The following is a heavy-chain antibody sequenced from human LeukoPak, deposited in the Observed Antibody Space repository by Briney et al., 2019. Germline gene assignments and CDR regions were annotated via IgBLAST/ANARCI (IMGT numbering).Heavy chain of an antibody. V-gene: IGHV1-24*01. D-gene: IGHD5-12*01. CDR1: GYTLTELS. Sequence: ASVKVSCKVSGYTLTELSMHWVRQAPGKGLEWMGGFDPEDGETIYAQKFQGRVTMTEDTSTDTAYMELSSLRSEDTAVYYCARGGDIVATLDTPFDYWGQGTLVTVSS. J-gene: IGHJ4*02. CDR3: ARGGDIVATLDTPFDY. CDR2: FDPEDGET.